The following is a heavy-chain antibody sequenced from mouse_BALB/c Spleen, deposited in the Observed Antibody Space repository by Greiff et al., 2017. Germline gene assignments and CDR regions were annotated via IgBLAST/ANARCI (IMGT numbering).Heavy chain of an antibody. D-gene: IGHD1-1*01. CDR3: ARSDGNSDY. CDR2: INPSTGYT. J-gene: IGHJ2*01. CDR1: GYTFTSYW. V-gene: IGHV1-7*01. Sequence: QVQLKQSGAELAKPGASVKMSCKASGYTFTSYWMHWVKQRPGQGLEWIGYINPSTGYTEYNQKFKDKATLTADKSSSTAYMQLSSLTSEDSAVYYCARSDGNSDYWGQGTTLTVSS.